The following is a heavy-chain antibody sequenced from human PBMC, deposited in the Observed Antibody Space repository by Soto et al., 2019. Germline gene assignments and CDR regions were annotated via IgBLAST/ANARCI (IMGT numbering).Heavy chain of an antibody. J-gene: IGHJ4*02. CDR1: GFTFTSYA. CDR3: AKSSLGHCTGATCYDFDY. D-gene: IGHD2-8*02. CDR2: FSGSRGTT. V-gene: IGHV3-23*01. Sequence: EVQLLESGGGLVQPGGSLRLSCSASGFTFTSYAMSWVRQAPGKRLEWVSTFSGSRGTTYTAGSVKGRFTISRDNSKNTLYLLMNSLRDEDTAVYYCAKSSLGHCTGATCYDFDYWGQGTLVTVSS.